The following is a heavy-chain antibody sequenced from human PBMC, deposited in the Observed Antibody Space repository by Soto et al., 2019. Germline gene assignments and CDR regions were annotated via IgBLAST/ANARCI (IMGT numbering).Heavy chain of an antibody. CDR3: GKRMTKYFGSGAYYRADY. Sequence: GGSLRLSSAASRFTFRNYAKTWARQAPGKGLDWVSSLLRSGSSAYYADSVRCRFTISSDTSANSLYLQMDNLRAADTAIYYCGKRMTKYFGSGAYYRADYWG. D-gene: IGHD3-10*01. CDR1: RFTFRNYA. CDR2: LLRSGSSA. J-gene: IGHJ4*01. V-gene: IGHV3-23*01.